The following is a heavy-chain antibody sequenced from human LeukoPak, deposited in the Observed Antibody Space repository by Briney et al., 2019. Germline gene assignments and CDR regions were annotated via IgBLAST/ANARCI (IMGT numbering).Heavy chain of an antibody. CDR3: ARELLITRTWFDP. Sequence: ASVKVSCKASGYTFTSYAMNWVRQAPEQGLEWMGWINTNTGNPTYAQGITGRFVFSLDTSVSTAYLQISSLKAEDTAVYYCARELLITRTWFDPWGQGTLVTVSS. CDR2: INTNTGNP. J-gene: IGHJ5*02. V-gene: IGHV7-4-1*02. D-gene: IGHD3-22*01. CDR1: GYTFTSYA.